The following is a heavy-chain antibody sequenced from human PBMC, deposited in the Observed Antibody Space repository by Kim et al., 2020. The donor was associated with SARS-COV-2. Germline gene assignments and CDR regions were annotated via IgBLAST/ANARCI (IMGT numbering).Heavy chain of an antibody. CDR2: ISGSGGST. J-gene: IGHJ5*02. D-gene: IGHD2-15*01. CDR1: GFTFSSYA. Sequence: GGSLRLSCAASGFTFSSYAMSWVRQAPGKGLEWVSAISGSGGSTYYADSVKGRFTISRDNSKNTLYLQMNSLRAEDTAVYYCAKGISVVAAPESNWFDPWGQGTLVTVSS. CDR3: AKGISVVAAPESNWFDP. V-gene: IGHV3-23*01.